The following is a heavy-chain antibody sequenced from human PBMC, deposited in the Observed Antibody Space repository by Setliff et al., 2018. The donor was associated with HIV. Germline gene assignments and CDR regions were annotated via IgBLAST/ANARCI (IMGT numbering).Heavy chain of an antibody. CDR3: ARDRTQQNWGSRGYYYMDV. CDR2: INAHSGDT. CDR1: GYTFTDYY. D-gene: IGHD7-27*01. J-gene: IGHJ6*03. V-gene: IGHV1-2*02. Sequence: ASVKVSCKASGYTFTDYYIQWVRQAPGQGLEWMGWINAHSGDTNYAENFQGRVTMTRKTSINTAYMELSRLRSHDTAVYYCARDRTQQNWGSRGYYYMDVWGKGSTVTVSS.